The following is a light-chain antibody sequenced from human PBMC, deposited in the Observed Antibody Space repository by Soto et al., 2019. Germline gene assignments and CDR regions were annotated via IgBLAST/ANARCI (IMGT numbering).Light chain of an antibody. CDR3: QQRYRWPPIT. CDR1: ESVFGY. CDR2: DAS. V-gene: IGKV3-11*01. J-gene: IGKJ5*01. Sequence: EVVLTQSPATLSLSPGERATLSCRASESVFGYLAWYQHKPGQAPRLLIYDASNRATGVPARFSGSGSGTDFTLTISSLDPEDFAVYYCQQRYRWPPITFGQGTRLDNK.